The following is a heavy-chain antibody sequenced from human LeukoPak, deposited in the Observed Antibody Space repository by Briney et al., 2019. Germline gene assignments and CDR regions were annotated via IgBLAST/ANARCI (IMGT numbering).Heavy chain of an antibody. D-gene: IGHD1-14*01. J-gene: IGHJ2*01. V-gene: IGHV4-39*07. Sequence: SETLSLTCTVSGGSISSSSYYWGWIRQPPGKGLEWIGSIYYSGSTYYNPSLKSRVTISVDTSKNQFSLKLSSVTAADTAVYYCARDPENWYFDLWGRGTLVTVSS. CDR1: GGSISSSSYY. CDR3: ARDPENWYFDL. CDR2: IYYSGST.